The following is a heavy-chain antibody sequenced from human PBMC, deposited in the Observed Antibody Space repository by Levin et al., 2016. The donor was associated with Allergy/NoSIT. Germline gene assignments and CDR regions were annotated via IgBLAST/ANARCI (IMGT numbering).Heavy chain of an antibody. V-gene: IGHV3-33*01. CDR1: GFSFSTYA. CDR3: AGDPPSSGWAFHI. CDR2: IWSAGITT. J-gene: IGHJ3*02. Sequence: GESLKISCAASGFSFSTYAMHWVRQAPRARGLEWVAMIWSAGITTYYADSVKGRFTISREDSKNTLNLQMNSLRAEDTAVYYCAGDPPSSGWAFHIWGQGTMVTVSS. D-gene: IGHD2-15*01.